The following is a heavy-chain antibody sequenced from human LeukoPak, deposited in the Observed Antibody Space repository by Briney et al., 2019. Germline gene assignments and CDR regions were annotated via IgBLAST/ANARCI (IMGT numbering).Heavy chain of an antibody. CDR2: IIPIFGTA. J-gene: IGHJ4*02. CDR1: GGTFSSYA. V-gene: IGHV1-69*13. D-gene: IGHD6-6*01. Sequence: SVKVSCKASGGTFSSYAISWVRQAPGQGLEWMGGIIPIFGTANYAQKFQGRVTITADESTSTAYMELSSLRSEDTAVYYCARVRELGYSSSSRGPLDYWGQGTLVTVSS. CDR3: ARVRELGYSSSSRGPLDY.